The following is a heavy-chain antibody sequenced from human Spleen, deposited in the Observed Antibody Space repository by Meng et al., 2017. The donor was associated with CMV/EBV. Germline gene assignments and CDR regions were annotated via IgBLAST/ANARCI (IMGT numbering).Heavy chain of an antibody. J-gene: IGHJ4*02. V-gene: IGHV4-61*05. CDR3: ARATSHHYYFDF. CDR2: ISYSGST. D-gene: IGHD1-14*01. CDR1: GDSIISSSNYY. Sequence: ESLKISCTVSGDSIISSSNYYWGWIRQPPGKGLEWIGYISYSGSTNYNPSLKSRVTISGDTSKNQFSLKLSSVTAADTAVYYCARATSHHYYFDFWGQGTLVTVSS.